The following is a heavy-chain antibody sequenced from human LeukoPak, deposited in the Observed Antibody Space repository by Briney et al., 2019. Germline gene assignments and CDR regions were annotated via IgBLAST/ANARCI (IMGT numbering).Heavy chain of an antibody. CDR1: GGSISSYY. J-gene: IGHJ4*02. D-gene: IGHD6-13*01. Sequence: SETLSLTCTVSGGSISSYYWSWVRQPPGKGLEWIGYIYYSGSTNYNPSLKSRVTISVDTSKNQFSLKLSSVTAADTAVYYCARYSSSWYLWGQGTLVTVSS. CDR3: ARYSSSWYL. V-gene: IGHV4-59*01. CDR2: IYYSGST.